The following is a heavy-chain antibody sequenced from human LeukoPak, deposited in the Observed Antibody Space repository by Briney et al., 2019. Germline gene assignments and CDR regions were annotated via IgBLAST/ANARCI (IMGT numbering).Heavy chain of an antibody. CDR2: IYYSGST. J-gene: IGHJ4*02. CDR1: GGSISSSSYY. D-gene: IGHD3-9*01. Sequence: TSETLSLTCTVSGGSISSSSYYWGWIRQPPGKGLEWIGSIYYSGSTYYNPSLKSRVTISVDTSKNQFSLKLSSVTAADTAVYYCARTYDWSRFDYWGQGTLVTVSS. CDR3: ARTYDWSRFDY. V-gene: IGHV4-39*07.